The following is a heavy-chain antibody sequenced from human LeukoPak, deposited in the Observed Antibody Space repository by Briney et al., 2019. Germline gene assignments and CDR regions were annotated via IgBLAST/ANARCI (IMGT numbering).Heavy chain of an antibody. CDR1: GFTFSSCG. D-gene: IGHD4-23*01. Sequence: GGSLRLSCAASGFTFSSCGMHWVRQAPGKGLEWVAVISYDGSNRYYADSVRGRFTISRDNSKNTLFLEMNTLRAEDSAVYYCAKAGKAVDSGDTSYPYYFDSWGRGTLVTVSS. V-gene: IGHV3-30*18. CDR2: ISYDGSNR. J-gene: IGHJ4*02. CDR3: AKAGKAVDSGDTSYPYYFDS.